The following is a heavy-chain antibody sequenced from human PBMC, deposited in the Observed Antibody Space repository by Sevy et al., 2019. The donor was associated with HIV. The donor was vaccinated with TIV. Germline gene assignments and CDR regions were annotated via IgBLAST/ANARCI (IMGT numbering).Heavy chain of an antibody. CDR2: INHSGSA. CDR1: RGSLTGYY. D-gene: IGHD5-18*01. V-gene: IGHV4-34*01. Sequence: SETLSLTCAVYRGSLTGYYWSWIRQPPGKGLEWIGEINHSGSATYNPALKSRVTISVDTSKNQFSLRLTSVTAADTAVYYCARGIGNSYGYDPDYWGQGTLVTVSS. CDR3: ARGIGNSYGYDPDY. J-gene: IGHJ4*02.